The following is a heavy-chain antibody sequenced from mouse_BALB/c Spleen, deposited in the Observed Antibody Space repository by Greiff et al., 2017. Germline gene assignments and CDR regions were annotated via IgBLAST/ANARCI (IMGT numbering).Heavy chain of an antibody. D-gene: IGHD3-2*02. J-gene: IGHJ4*01. CDR1: GYTFTSYW. CDR2: IYPGDGDT. Sequence: QVQLQQSGAELARPGASVKLSCKASGYTFTSYWMQWVKQRPGQGLEWIGAIYPGDGDTRYTQKFKGKATLTADKSSSTAYMQLSSLASEDSAVYYCARRLRENAMDYWGQGTSVTVSS. V-gene: IGHV1-87*01. CDR3: ARRLRENAMDY.